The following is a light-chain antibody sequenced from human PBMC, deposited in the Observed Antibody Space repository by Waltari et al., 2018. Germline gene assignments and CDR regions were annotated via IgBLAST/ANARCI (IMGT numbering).Light chain of an antibody. V-gene: IGLV1-40*01. CDR2: GNT. CDR1: SSNFGAGYD. CDR3: QSFDSSLSASV. J-gene: IGLJ2*01. Sequence: QSVLTQPPSMSGAPGPKVTIPCTGGSSNFGAGYDLHWYQQFPGTSPKLLIIGNTNRPPGVPGRFSGSRSGTSASLASAGLQSEDEAVYYCQSFDSSLSASVFGGGTKLTVL.